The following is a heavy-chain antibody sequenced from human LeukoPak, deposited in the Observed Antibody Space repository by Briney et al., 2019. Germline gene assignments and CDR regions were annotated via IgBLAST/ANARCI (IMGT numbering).Heavy chain of an antibody. CDR2: LSGGGGST. D-gene: IGHD1-26*01. CDR3: ARWDSVLPKDYFAY. CDR1: GFTFSSYA. J-gene: IGHJ4*02. V-gene: IGHV3-23*01. Sequence: GGSLSLSCAASGFTFSSYAMSWVRQAPGKGLEWVSALSGGGGSTYYADSVKGRFTISRDNSKNTLYLQMNSLRAEDTALYYCARWDSVLPKDYFAYWGQRTLVTVSS.